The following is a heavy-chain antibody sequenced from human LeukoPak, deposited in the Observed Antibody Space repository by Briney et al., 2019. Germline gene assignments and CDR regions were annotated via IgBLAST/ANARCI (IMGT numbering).Heavy chain of an antibody. J-gene: IGHJ4*02. CDR2: IWYDGSNK. D-gene: IGHD3-3*01. CDR1: GFTFSSYG. Sequence: GRSLRLSCAASGFTFSSYGMPWVRQAPGKGLEWVAVIWYDGSNKYYADSVKGRFTISRDNSKNTLYLQMNSLRAEDTAVYYCAKDNYDFWSGSGPFDYWGQGTLVTVSS. CDR3: AKDNYDFWSGSGPFDY. V-gene: IGHV3-33*06.